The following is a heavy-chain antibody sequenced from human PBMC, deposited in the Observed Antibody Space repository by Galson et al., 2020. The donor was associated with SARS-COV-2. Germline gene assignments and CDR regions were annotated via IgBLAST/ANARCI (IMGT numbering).Heavy chain of an antibody. CDR1: GYSFTSYW. CDR2: IYPGDSDT. Sequence: HGESLKISGKGSGYSFTSYWIGWVRQMPGKGLEWMGIIYPGDSDTRYSPSFQGQVTISADKSISTAYLQWSSLKASDTAMYYCARSRYNIVLVVYDAFDIWGQGTMVTVSS. D-gene: IGHD2-8*01. CDR3: ARSRYNIVLVVYDAFDI. J-gene: IGHJ3*02. V-gene: IGHV5-51*01.